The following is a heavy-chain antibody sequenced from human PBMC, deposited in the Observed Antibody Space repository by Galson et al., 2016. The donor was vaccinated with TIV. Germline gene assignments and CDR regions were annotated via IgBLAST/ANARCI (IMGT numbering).Heavy chain of an antibody. CDR2: INVSGDRT. CDR1: GFTFNTYT. J-gene: IGHJ3*01. V-gene: IGHV3-23*01. D-gene: IGHD3-10*01. CDR3: ARDRITYTLRGAFNL. Sequence: SLRLSCAASGFTFNTYTMDWVRQASGKGLEWVSVINVSGDRTYYADSVKGRFTVSRDNSKNTLYLQMNNLRAEDTGIYYCARDRITYTLRGAFNLWGQGTWVTVSS.